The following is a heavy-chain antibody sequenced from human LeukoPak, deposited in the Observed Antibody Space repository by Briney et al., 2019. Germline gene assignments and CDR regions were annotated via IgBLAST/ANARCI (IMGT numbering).Heavy chain of an antibody. CDR2: ISAYNGNT. CDR1: GYTFTSYG. D-gene: IGHD6-13*01. V-gene: IGHV1-18*01. CDR3: ARDPDSSSWYPYNWFDP. J-gene: IGHJ5*02. Sequence: ASVKVSCKASGYTFTSYGISWVRQAPGQGLEWMGWISAYNGNTNYAQKLQGRVTMTTDTSTSTAYMELRSLRSDDTAVYYCARDPDSSSWYPYNWFDPWGQGTLVTVSS.